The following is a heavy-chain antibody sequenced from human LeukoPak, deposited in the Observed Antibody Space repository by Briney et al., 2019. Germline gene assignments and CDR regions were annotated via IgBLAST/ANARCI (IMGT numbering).Heavy chain of an antibody. CDR1: GFTFSSFW. J-gene: IGHJ4*02. CDR2: IKQDGSEE. V-gene: IGHV3-7*01. CDR3: ARDRGSGSYYSQD. Sequence: PGGSLRLSCAASGFTFSSFWMTWVRQAPRKGLEWVANIKQDGSEEHYVDSVKGRFIISRDNAKNSLYLQMNSLRAEDTAVYYCARDRGSGSYYSQDWGQGTLVTVSS. D-gene: IGHD3-10*01.